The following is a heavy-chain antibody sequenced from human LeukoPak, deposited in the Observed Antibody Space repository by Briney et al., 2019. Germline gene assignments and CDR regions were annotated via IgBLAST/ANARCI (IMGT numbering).Heavy chain of an antibody. CDR3: AKVPLSTQIIYLDF. J-gene: IGHJ4*01. D-gene: IGHD2/OR15-2a*01. V-gene: IGHV3-33*06. CDR1: GFTFSSYA. Sequence: PGGSLRLSCAASGFTFSSYAMHWVRQAPGKGLEWVSVIWYDGSNKYYADSVKGRFTISRDNSKNTLYLQMNSLGAEDMAVYYCAKVPLSTQIIYLDFSGHGTLVTVSS. CDR2: IWYDGSNK.